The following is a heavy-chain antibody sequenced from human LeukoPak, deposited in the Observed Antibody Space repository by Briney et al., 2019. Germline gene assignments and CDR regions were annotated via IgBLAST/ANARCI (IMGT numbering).Heavy chain of an antibody. D-gene: IGHD2-2*01. Sequence: GGSLRLSCAVSGFTLSDWYMSWIRQAPGKGLEWVSFISSSGNTIYYADSVKGRFTISRDHANNSLSLQMNSLRAEDTAVYYCARDRQVPAVVDYWGQGTLVAVSP. CDR1: GFTLSDWY. CDR3: ARDRQVPAVVDY. J-gene: IGHJ4*02. CDR2: ISSSGNTI. V-gene: IGHV3-11*01.